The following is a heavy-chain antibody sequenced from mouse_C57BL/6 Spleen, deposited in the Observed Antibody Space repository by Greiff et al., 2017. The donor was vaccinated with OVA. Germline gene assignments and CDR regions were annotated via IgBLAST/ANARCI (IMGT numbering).Heavy chain of an antibody. D-gene: IGHD1-1*01. Sequence: ESGPGLVKPSQSLSLTCSVTGYSITSGYYWNWIRQFPGNKLEWMGYISYDGSNNYNPSLKNRISITRDTSKNQFFLKLNSVTTEDTATYYCARDRGYYDYFDYWGQGTTLTVSS. CDR3: ARDRGYYDYFDY. CDR1: GYSITSGYY. CDR2: ISYDGSN. J-gene: IGHJ2*01. V-gene: IGHV3-6*01.